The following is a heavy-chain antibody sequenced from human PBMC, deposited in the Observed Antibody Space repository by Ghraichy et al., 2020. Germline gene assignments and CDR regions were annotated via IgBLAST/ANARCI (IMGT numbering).Heavy chain of an antibody. CDR1: GFTFGSDW. D-gene: IGHD6-19*01. CDR3: ARAVHREGPYLDY. V-gene: IGHV3-7*01. CDR2: IKQDGSEK. J-gene: IGHJ4*02. Sequence: LSLTCAASGFTFGSDWMTWVRQAPGKGLEWVGNIKQDGSEKYYVGSVKGRFSISRDNAKNSLYLQMNSLRDEDTAVYYCARAVHREGPYLDYWGQGTLVTVSS.